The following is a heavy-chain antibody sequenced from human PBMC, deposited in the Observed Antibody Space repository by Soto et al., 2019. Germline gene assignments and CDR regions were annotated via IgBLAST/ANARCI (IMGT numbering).Heavy chain of an antibody. CDR3: AKGGRQWLVTSDFNY. CDR2: VSHDGRKT. CDR1: GFTFSDYA. D-gene: IGHD6-19*01. V-gene: IGHV3-30*18. Sequence: VQLVESGGGVVQPGRSLRLSCAASGFTFSDYAMHWVRQAPGKGLEWVAVVSHDGRKTHYADSVKGRFTISRDSSKKTVSLEMASLRAEDTAFYYWAKGGRQWLVTSDFNYWGQGALVTVSS. J-gene: IGHJ4*02.